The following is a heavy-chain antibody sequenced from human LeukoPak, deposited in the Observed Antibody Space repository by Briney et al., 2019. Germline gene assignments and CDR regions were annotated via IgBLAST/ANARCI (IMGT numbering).Heavy chain of an antibody. V-gene: IGHV3-7*03. CDR3: ARAHSSGWYFDGFDP. CDR2: IKQDGSRQ. J-gene: IGHJ5*02. Sequence: PGGSLRLSCAASGFTFRNYWMSWVRQTPGAGLEWVANIKQDGSRQYYVDSVKGRFAISRDNAKNLLFLEMNSLRAEDTAVYYCARAHSSGWYFDGFDPWGQGTLVTVSS. D-gene: IGHD6-19*01. CDR1: GFTFRNYW.